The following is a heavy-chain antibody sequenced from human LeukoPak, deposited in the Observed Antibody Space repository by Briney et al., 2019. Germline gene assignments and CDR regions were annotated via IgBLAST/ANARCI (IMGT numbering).Heavy chain of an antibody. CDR2: IYTSGST. V-gene: IGHV4-4*07. CDR3: ARGFVGAGRSRTVAGYRERASWFDP. D-gene: IGHD6-19*01. CDR1: GGSISSYY. Sequence: SETLSLTCTVSGGSISSYYWSWIRQPAGKGLEWIGRIYTSGSTNYNPSLKSRVTISVDTSKNQFSLKLSSVTAADTAVYYCARGFVGAGRSRTVAGYRERASWFDPWGQGTLVTVSS. J-gene: IGHJ5*02.